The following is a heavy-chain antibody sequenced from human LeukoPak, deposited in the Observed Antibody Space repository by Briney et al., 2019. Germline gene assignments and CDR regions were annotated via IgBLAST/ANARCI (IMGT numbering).Heavy chain of an antibody. D-gene: IGHD3-10*01. Sequence: PGGSLRLSCAASGFPFNSYAMHWVRQAPGKGLEWVAVISYDGSNKYYADSVKGRFTISRDNSKNTLYLQMNSLRAEDTAVYYCARDIVPSHPRYYYGSGSYYLGYYYGMDVWGQGTTVTVSS. J-gene: IGHJ6*02. V-gene: IGHV3-30-3*01. CDR1: GFPFNSYA. CDR2: ISYDGSNK. CDR3: ARDIVPSHPRYYYGSGSYYLGYYYGMDV.